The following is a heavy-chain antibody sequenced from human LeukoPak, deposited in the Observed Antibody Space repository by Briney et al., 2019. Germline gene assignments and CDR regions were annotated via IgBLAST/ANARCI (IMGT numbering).Heavy chain of an antibody. J-gene: IGHJ4*02. CDR3: ARLVGITSSHFDY. D-gene: IGHD6-6*01. Sequence: SQTLSLTCAISGDSVSSNSAAWKWIRQSPSKGLEWLGRTYYRSNSYSDSAVSLKRRITINPDTSKNQCSLQLNSVAPEDTAVYYCARLVGITSSHFDYWGQGTLVTVSS. V-gene: IGHV6-1*01. CDR1: GDSVSSNSAA. CDR2: TYYRSNSYS.